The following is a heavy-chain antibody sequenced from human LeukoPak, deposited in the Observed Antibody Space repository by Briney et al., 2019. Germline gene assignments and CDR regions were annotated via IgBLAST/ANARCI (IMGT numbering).Heavy chain of an antibody. V-gene: IGHV1-69*05. D-gene: IGHD2-15*01. J-gene: IGHJ6*03. CDR2: IIPIFGTA. CDR3: ARGDPYCSGGSCYEPYYYYYMDV. CDR1: GGTFSSYA. Sequence: SSVKVSCKASGGTFSSYAISWVRQAPGQGLEWMGGIIPIFGTANYAQKFQGRVTITTDESTSTAYMELSSLRSEDTAVYYCARGDPYCSGGSCYEPYYYYYMDVWGKGTTVTASS.